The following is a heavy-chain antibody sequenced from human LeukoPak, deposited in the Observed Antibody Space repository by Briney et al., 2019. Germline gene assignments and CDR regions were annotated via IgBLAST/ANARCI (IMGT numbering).Heavy chain of an antibody. CDR3: AREVWGPEY. J-gene: IGHJ4*02. CDR2: IKQDGSDK. V-gene: IGHV3-7*01. D-gene: IGHD1-14*01. Sequence: GSLRLSCAASGFTFTKYWMTWVRQAPGKGLEWVGNIKQDGSDKNYMDSVKGRFTISRDNTKNSVYLQMSSLRAEDTAVYYCAREVWGPEYWGQGTLVTVSS. CDR1: GFTFTKYW.